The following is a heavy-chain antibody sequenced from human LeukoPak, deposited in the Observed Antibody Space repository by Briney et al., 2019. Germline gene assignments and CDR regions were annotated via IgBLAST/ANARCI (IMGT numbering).Heavy chain of an antibody. D-gene: IGHD3-10*01. CDR3: ARDSIGDYYYGMDV. CDR2: INHSGST. Sequence: PSETLSLTCAVYGGSFGGYYWSWIRQPPGKGLEWIGEINHSGSTNYNPSLKSRVTISVDTSKNQFSLKLSTVTAADTAAYYCARDSIGDYYYGMDVWGQGTTVTVSS. V-gene: IGHV4-34*01. CDR1: GGSFGGYY. J-gene: IGHJ6*02.